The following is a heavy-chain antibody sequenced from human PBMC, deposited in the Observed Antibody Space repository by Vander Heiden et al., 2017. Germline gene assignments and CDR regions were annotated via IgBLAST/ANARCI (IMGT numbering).Heavy chain of an antibody. CDR2: IYYSGST. V-gene: IGHV4-39*01. D-gene: IGHD5-18*01. J-gene: IGHJ4*02. CDR3: ATGYSYGPGY. Sequence: QLQLQESRPGLVKPSETLPLTRTVSGGSVSSSSYYWGWIRQPPGKGLEWIGSIYYSGSTYYNPSLKSRVTISVDTSKNQSSLKLSSVTAADTAVYYCATGYSYGPGYWGQGTLVTVSS. CDR1: GGSVSSSSYY.